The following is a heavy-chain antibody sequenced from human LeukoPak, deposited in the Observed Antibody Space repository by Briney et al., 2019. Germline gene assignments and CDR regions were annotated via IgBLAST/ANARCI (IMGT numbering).Heavy chain of an antibody. D-gene: IGHD2/OR15-2a*01. CDR1: GGSISSGGYY. CDR3: ASEASGFYGHYFDY. V-gene: IGHV4-30-2*01. Sequence: PSETLSLTCTVSGGSISSGGYYWSWIRQPPGKGLEWIGYIYHSGSTYYNPSLKSRVTISVDRSKNQFSLKLSSVTAADTAVYYCASEASGFYGHYFDYWGQGTLVTVSS. J-gene: IGHJ4*02. CDR2: IYHSGST.